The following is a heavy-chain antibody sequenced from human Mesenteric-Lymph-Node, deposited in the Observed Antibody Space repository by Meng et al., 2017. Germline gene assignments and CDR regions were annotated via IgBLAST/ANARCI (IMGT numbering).Heavy chain of an antibody. CDR3: ARQYSGSYHSAFQH. CDR2: IIPIFGTA. V-gene: IGHV1-69*06. J-gene: IGHJ1*01. D-gene: IGHD1-26*01. CDR1: GGAFNTHA. Sequence: SRVGARLPGSSVKFSWQASGGAFNTHAFSWVRQAPGQGLEWMGGIIPIFGTANYAQKFQGRVTITADKSTSTAYMELSSLRSEDTAVYYCARQYSGSYHSAFQHWGQGTLVTVSS.